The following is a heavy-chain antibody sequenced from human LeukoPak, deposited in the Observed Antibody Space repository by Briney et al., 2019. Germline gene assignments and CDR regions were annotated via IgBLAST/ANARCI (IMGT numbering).Heavy chain of an antibody. J-gene: IGHJ5*02. Sequence: SETLSLTCAVYGGSFSGYYWSWIRQPPGKGLEWIGGINDSGSTNYNPSLKSRVTISVDTSKNQFSLKLSSVTAADTAVYYCARSGRPVPPAIRWRVWFDPWGQRTLATVSS. CDR1: GGSFSGYY. D-gene: IGHD2-2*01. CDR3: ARSGRPVPPAIRWRVWFDP. CDR2: INDSGST. V-gene: IGHV4-34*01.